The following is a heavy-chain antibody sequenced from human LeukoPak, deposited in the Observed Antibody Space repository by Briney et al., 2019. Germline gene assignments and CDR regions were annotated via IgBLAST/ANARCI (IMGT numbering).Heavy chain of an antibody. CDR1: GGSISSYY. CDR2: IYYSGST. Sequence: SETLSLTCTVSGGSISSYYWSWIRQPPEKGLEWIGYIYYSGSTNYNPSLKSRVTISVDTSKNQFSLKLSSVTAADTAVYYCAREAGDFWSGPYYFDYWGQGTLVTVSS. D-gene: IGHD3-3*01. J-gene: IGHJ4*02. CDR3: AREAGDFWSGPYYFDY. V-gene: IGHV4-59*01.